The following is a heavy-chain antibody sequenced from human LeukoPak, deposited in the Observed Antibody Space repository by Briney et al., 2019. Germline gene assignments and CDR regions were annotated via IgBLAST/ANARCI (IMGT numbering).Heavy chain of an antibody. CDR2: IYSGGST. V-gene: IGHV3-53*01. Sequence: PGGSLRLSCAASGFTVNNNYMSWVRQAPGKGLEWVSVIYSGGSTYYADSVKGRFTISRDISKNTLYLQMNSLRAEDTAVYYCARGNSFSYPDWGQGTLVTVSS. CDR3: ARGNSFSYPD. D-gene: IGHD3-16*02. CDR1: GFTVNNNY. J-gene: IGHJ4*02.